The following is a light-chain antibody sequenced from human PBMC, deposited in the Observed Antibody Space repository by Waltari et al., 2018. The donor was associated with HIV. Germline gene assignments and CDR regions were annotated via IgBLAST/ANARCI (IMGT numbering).Light chain of an antibody. CDR1: QSVRSY. CDR3: QQRSNWPT. V-gene: IGKV3-11*01. Sequence: EIVLTQSPATLSLSPGERATLSCRASQSVRSYLAWYQQKPGQAPRLLIYDASNRATGIPARFSGSGSGTDFTLTISSLEPEDFAVYYCQQRSNWPTFGQGTKVELK. J-gene: IGKJ1*01. CDR2: DAS.